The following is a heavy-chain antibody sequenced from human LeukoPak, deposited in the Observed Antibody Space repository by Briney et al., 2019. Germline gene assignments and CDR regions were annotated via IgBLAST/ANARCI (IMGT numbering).Heavy chain of an antibody. CDR3: ARDLASCAGDCYSDGFDY. J-gene: IGHJ4*02. CDR2: IYHGGST. D-gene: IGHD2-21*02. Sequence: PSETLSLTCTASGYSISSGYYWGWIRQSPGKGLEWFGSIYHGGSTYYNPSLRSRVIVSVDTSKNHFYLKMSSVTAADTAVYYCARDLASCAGDCYSDGFDYWGQGALVTVSS. V-gene: IGHV4-38-2*02. CDR1: GYSISSGYY.